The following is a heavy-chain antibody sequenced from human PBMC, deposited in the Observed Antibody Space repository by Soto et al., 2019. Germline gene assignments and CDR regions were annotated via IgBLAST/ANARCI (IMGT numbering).Heavy chain of an antibody. V-gene: IGHV5-51*01. Sequence: PGESLTIYSKGSGYSFTSFWIGWVLQMPGKGLEWMGIIYPGESDTRYSPSFQGQVTISADKSISTAYLQWSSPKASDTTMYYCARQSYAGNKYYYYYYMDVWGKGTTVTVSS. D-gene: IGHD1-1*01. CDR3: ARQSYAGNKYYYYYYMDV. CDR1: GYSFTSFW. J-gene: IGHJ6*03. CDR2: IYPGESDT.